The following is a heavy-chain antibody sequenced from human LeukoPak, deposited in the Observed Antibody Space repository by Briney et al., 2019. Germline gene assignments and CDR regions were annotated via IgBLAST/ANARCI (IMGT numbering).Heavy chain of an antibody. D-gene: IGHD6-13*01. J-gene: IGHJ6*03. CDR2: ITLYNGNT. Sequence: GASVKVSCKASGYTFTYCSLHWLQQAPGQGLERMRWITLYNGNTNYAKKFQSRVTMTTDTSTSTAYMELRSLRSDDTAVYYCARTPGVQQLGRGDSYYYMDVWGKGTTVTVSS. V-gene: IGHV1-68*02. CDR1: GYTFTYCS. CDR3: ARTPGVQQLGRGDSYYYMDV.